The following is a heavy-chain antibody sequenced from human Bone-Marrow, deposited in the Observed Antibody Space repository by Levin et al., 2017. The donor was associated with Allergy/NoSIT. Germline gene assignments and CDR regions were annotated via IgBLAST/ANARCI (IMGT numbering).Heavy chain of an antibody. D-gene: IGHD4-23*01. V-gene: IGHV3-11*01. Sequence: GGSLRLSCAASGFTFSDYYMSWIRQAPGKGLEWVSYISSSGSTIYYADSVKGRFTISRDNAKNSLYLQMNSLRAEDTAVYYCARDLGTTVVTPRRMGRYFQHWGQGTLVTVSS. CDR3: ARDLGTTVVTPRRMGRYFQH. J-gene: IGHJ1*01. CDR2: ISSSGSTI. CDR1: GFTFSDYY.